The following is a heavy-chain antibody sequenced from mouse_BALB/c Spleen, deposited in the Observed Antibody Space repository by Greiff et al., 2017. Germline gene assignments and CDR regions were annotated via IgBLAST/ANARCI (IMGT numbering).Heavy chain of an antibody. V-gene: IGHV3-6*02. CDR1: GYSITSGYY. Sequence: DVHLQESGPGLVKPSQSLSLTCSVTGYSITSGYYWNWIRQFPGNKLEWMGYISYDGSNNYNPSLKNRISITRDTSKNQFFLKLNSVTTEDTATYYCARGVYGYYAMDYWGQGTSVTVSS. CDR2: ISYDGSN. J-gene: IGHJ4*01. D-gene: IGHD1-2*01. CDR3: ARGVYGYYAMDY.